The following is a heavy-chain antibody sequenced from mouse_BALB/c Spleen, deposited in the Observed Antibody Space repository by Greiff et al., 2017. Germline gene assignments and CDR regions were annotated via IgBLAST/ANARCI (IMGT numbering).Heavy chain of an antibody. CDR1: GFTFSSYT. V-gene: IGHV5-12-2*01. Sequence: EVMLVESGGGLVQPGGSLKLSCAASGFTFSSYTMSWVRQTPEKRLEWVAYISNGGGSTYYPDTVKGRFTISRDNAKNTLYLQMSSLKSEDTAMYYCARGGMITQAWFAYWGQGTLVTVSA. CDR3: ARGGMITQAWFAY. CDR2: ISNGGGST. J-gene: IGHJ3*01. D-gene: IGHD2-4*01.